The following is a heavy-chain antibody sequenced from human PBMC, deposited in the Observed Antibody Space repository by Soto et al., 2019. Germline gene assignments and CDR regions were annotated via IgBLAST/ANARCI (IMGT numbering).Heavy chain of an antibody. Sequence: GGSLRLSCEPSGFTFSSFWMSWVRQAPGKGVQWVANIKTDGSETHYVDSVKGRFTISRDNLKTSLFLQMNSLRVEDTAVYFCTSHRYPRFYHGSGSYPYYWCQGAQVTIFS. CDR1: GFTFSSFW. D-gene: IGHD3-10*01. CDR3: TSHRYPRFYHGSGSYPYY. CDR2: IKTDGSET. J-gene: IGHJ4*02. V-gene: IGHV3-7*03.